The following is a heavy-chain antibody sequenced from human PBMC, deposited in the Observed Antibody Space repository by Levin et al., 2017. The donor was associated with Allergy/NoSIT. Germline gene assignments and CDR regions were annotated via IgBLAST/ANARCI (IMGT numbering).Heavy chain of an antibody. V-gene: IGHV1-18*01. D-gene: IGHD3-22*01. CDR3: ARFYYDTSGNYKY. Sequence: VASVKVSCTASGYTFTNYGISWVRQAPGQGLEWMGWITAYNASRNYAQKLQGRVTMTTDTSTSTAYMELRSLRSDDTAVYYCARFYYDTSGNYKYWGQGTLVTVSS. CDR1: GYTFTNYG. CDR2: ITAYNASR. J-gene: IGHJ4*02.